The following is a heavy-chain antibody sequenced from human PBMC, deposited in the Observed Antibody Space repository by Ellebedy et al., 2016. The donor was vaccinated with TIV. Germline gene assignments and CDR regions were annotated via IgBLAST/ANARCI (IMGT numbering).Heavy chain of an antibody. Sequence: AASVNVSCKTSGYIFINYGIAWVRLAPGQGLEWMGWISPYNGNTNYAQMLQGRVTMTAETSTTTAYLELRSLRSDDTDVYYCARVLEVTGRNSLGAFDIWGQGTMVTVSP. CDR1: GYIFINYG. V-gene: IGHV1-18*01. CDR3: ARVLEVTGRNSLGAFDI. J-gene: IGHJ3*02. D-gene: IGHD1-14*01. CDR2: ISPYNGNT.